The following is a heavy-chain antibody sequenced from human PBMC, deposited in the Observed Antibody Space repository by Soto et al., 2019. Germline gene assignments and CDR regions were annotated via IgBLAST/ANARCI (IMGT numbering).Heavy chain of an antibody. CDR3: ARLLGGPAPFYYFDY. Sequence: GGSLRLSCAASGFTFSDYYMSWIRQAPGKGLEWVSYISSSSSYTNYADSVKGRFTISRGNAKNSLHLQMNSLRAEDTAVYYCARLLGGPAPFYYFDYWGQGTLVTVSS. J-gene: IGHJ4*02. V-gene: IGHV3-11*06. CDR2: ISSSSSYT. D-gene: IGHD1-26*01. CDR1: GFTFSDYY.